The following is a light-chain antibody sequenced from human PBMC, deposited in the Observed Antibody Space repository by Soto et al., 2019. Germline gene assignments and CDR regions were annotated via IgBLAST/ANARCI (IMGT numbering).Light chain of an antibody. CDR3: AAWDDSLSAL. CDR2: SYN. J-gene: IGLJ3*02. Sequence: QAVVTQPPSASGTPGQRVTISCSGTNSNIGSNFVYWYQHLPGTTPKLLVFSYNQRPSGVPDRFSGSKSGSSASLAISGLRSEDEADYYCAAWDDSLSALFGGGTKLTVL. V-gene: IGLV1-47*02. CDR1: NSNIGSNF.